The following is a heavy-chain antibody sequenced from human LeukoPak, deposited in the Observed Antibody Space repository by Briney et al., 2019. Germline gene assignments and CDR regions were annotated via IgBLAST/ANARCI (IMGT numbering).Heavy chain of an antibody. CDR1: GGSFSDYY. V-gene: IGHV4-34*01. CDR3: AKGPYYDSSGYYVY. Sequence: SETLSLTCAVYGGSFSDYYWSWIRQPPGKGLEWLGEVNHSGSTNHNPSLKSRVTISVNTSKNQFSLRLSSVTAADTAVYYCAKGPYYDSSGYYVYWGQGTLVTVSS. D-gene: IGHD3-22*01. CDR2: VNHSGST. J-gene: IGHJ4*02.